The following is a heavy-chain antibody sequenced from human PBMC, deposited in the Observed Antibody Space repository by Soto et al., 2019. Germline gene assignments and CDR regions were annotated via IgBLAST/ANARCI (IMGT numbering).Heavy chain of an antibody. CDR3: ARDTGYSSSWYGGVGYFDY. CDR2: IIPIFGTA. D-gene: IGHD6-13*01. V-gene: IGHV1-69*01. Sequence: QVQLVQSEAEVKKPGSSVKVSCKASGGTFSSYAISWVRQAPGQGLEWMGGIIPIFGTANYAQKFQGRVTITADESTSTAYMELSSLRSEDTAVYYCARDTGYSSSWYGGVGYFDYWGQGTLVTVSS. CDR1: GGTFSSYA. J-gene: IGHJ4*02.